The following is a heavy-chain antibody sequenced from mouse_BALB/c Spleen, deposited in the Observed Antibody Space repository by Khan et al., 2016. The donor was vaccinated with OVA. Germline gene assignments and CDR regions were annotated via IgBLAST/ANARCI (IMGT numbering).Heavy chain of an antibody. Sequence: QVHLQQPGAELVKLGASVKLSCKASGYTFTNYWVHWVKQRPGQGLEWIGEVYPGDGRADYNEKFKTKATLTVDKSSNTAFMQLSSLTSEDAAVYSWARSAYFGNDFDSWGQGTTLTGSS. CDR2: VYPGDGRA. CDR1: GYTFTNYW. D-gene: IGHD2-10*01. V-gene: IGHV1S81*02. CDR3: ARSAYFGNDFDS. J-gene: IGHJ2*01.